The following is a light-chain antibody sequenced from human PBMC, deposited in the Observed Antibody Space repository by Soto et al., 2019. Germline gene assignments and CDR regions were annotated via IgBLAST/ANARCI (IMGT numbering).Light chain of an antibody. V-gene: IGKV1-33*01. J-gene: IGKJ4*01. CDR2: DAS. Sequence: IQMTQSPSTLSAFIGDRVTITCRASQSLDNCLAWYQQKPGKAPKLLIYDASNLETGVPSRFSGSGSGADFTFTIISLQPEDIATYYCQQYDKLPLTFGGGTKVDNK. CDR3: QQYDKLPLT. CDR1: QSLDNC.